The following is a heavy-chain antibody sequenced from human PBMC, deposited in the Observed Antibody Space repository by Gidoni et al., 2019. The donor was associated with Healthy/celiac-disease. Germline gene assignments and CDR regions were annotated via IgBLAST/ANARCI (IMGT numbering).Heavy chain of an antibody. J-gene: IGHJ6*02. CDR3: ARRGILRSPPYGMDV. CDR2: INPNSGGT. Sequence: QVQLVQSGAEVKKPGASVKVSCKASGYTFTGYYMHWVRQAPGQGLEWMGWINPNSGGTNYAQKFQGRVTMTRDTSISTAYMELSRLRSDDTAVYYCARRGILRSPPYGMDVWGQGTTVTVSS. D-gene: IGHD3-3*01. CDR1: GYTFTGYY. V-gene: IGHV1-2*02.